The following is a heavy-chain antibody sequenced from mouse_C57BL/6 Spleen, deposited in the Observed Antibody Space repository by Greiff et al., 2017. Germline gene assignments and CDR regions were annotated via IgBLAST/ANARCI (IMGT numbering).Heavy chain of an antibody. Sequence: EVQRVESGPGLVKPSQSLSLTCSVTGYSITSGYYWNWIRQFPGNKLEWMGYISYDGSNNYNPSLKNRISITRDTSKNQFFLKLKSVTTEDTATYYCARVVDWYFDVWGTGTTVTVSS. CDR2: ISYDGSN. J-gene: IGHJ1*03. CDR1: GYSITSGYY. CDR3: ARVVDWYFDV. V-gene: IGHV3-6*01. D-gene: IGHD1-1*01.